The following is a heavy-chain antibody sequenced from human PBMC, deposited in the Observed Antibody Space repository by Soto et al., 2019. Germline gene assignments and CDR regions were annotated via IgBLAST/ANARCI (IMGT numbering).Heavy chain of an antibody. Sequence: GGSLRLSCAASGFTFSSYAMNWVRRAPGKGLEWVSYITSTTSTIKYADSVKGRFTISRDNAKNSLYLQMNSLRDEDTAVYYCARGYYYGLDVWGQGTTVTVSS. V-gene: IGHV3-48*02. CDR1: GFTFSSYA. CDR3: ARGYYYGLDV. CDR2: ITSTTSTI. J-gene: IGHJ6*02.